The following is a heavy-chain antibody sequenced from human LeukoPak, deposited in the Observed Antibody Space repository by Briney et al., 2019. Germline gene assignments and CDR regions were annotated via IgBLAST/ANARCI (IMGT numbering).Heavy chain of an antibody. D-gene: IGHD3-16*01. J-gene: IGHJ4*02. V-gene: IGHV3-11*04. CDR1: GFTFSDYV. CDR3: VRGMGGGVSNFDY. CDR2: ISSSGSTI. Sequence: GGSLRLSCAASGFTFSDYVMIWVRQAPGKGLEWVSYISSSGSTIYYADSVKGRFIISRDTAKNSLYLQMNSLRAEDTAVYYCVRGMGGGVSNFDYWGQGTLVTVSS.